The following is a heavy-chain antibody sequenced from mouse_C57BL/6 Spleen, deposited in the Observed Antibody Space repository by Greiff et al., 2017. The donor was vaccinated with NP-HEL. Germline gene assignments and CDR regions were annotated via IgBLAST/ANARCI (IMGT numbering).Heavy chain of an antibody. D-gene: IGHD1-1*01. CDR1: GYTFTDYY. CDR2: IYPGSGNT. J-gene: IGHJ1*03. V-gene: IGHV1-76*01. Sequence: VQLQQSGAELVRPGASVKLSCKASGYTFTDYYINWVKQRPGQGLEWIARIYPGSGNTYYNEKFKGKATLTAEKSSSTAYMQLSSLTSEDSAVYFCARGGLYYGSSRGYWYFDVWGTGTTVTVSS. CDR3: ARGGLYYGSSRGYWYFDV.